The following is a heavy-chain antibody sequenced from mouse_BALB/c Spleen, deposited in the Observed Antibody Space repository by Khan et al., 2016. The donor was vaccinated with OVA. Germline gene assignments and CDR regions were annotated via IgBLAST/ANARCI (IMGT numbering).Heavy chain of an antibody. J-gene: IGHJ3*01. V-gene: IGHV1-7*01. CDR3: AIPAGFAY. CDR1: GYTFTSYW. CDR2: INPSTGYT. Sequence: QVQLKESGAELAKPGASVKMSCKASGYTFTSYWMHWVKQRPGQGLEWIGYINPSTGYTEYNQKFKDKATLTADKSSSTAYMQLSSLTSEDSAVYYCAIPAGFAYWGQGTLVTVSA.